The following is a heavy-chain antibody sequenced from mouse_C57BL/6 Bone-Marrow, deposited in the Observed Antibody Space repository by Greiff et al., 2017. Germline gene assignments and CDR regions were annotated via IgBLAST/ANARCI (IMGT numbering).Heavy chain of an antibody. Sequence: VQLQQSGAELVRPGASVTLSCKASGYTFTDYEMHWVKQTPVHGLEWIGAIDPETGGTAYNQKFKGKAILTADKSSSTAYMELRSLTSEDSAVYYCTREVYYGSSYDWYFDGWGTGTTVTVSS. CDR1: GYTFTDYE. CDR3: TREVYYGSSYDWYFDG. J-gene: IGHJ1*03. CDR2: IDPETGGT. V-gene: IGHV1-15*01. D-gene: IGHD1-1*01.